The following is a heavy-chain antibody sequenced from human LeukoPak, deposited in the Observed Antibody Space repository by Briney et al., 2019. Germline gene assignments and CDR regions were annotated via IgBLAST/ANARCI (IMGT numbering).Heavy chain of an antibody. D-gene: IGHD3-16*02. Sequence: GASVKVSCKASGYSFTSFPIIWVRQAPGQGHEWMGWISAYNGNTNYAQKLQGRVTMTTNTSTSTAFMELRSLTSDDTAVYYCARVMGGSYLDYWGQGTLVIVSS. J-gene: IGHJ4*02. CDR1: GYSFTSFP. V-gene: IGHV1-18*01. CDR2: ISAYNGNT. CDR3: ARVMGGSYLDY.